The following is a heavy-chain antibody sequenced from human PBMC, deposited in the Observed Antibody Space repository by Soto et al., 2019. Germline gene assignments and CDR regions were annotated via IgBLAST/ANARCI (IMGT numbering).Heavy chain of an antibody. J-gene: IGHJ3*02. CDR2: MNPNSGNT. V-gene: IGHV1-8*01. CDR1: GYTFTSYD. Sequence: ASVKVSCKASGYTFTSYDINWVRQATGQGLEWMGWMNPNSGNTGYAQKFQGRVTMTRNTSISTAYMELSSLRSEDTAVYYCASVGPYDSTPDVAFDIWGQGTMVTVSS. CDR3: ASVGPYDSTPDVAFDI. D-gene: IGHD3-22*01.